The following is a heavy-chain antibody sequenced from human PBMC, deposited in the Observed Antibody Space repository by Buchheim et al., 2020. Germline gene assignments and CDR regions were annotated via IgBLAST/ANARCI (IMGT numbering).Heavy chain of an antibody. J-gene: IGHJ4*02. CDR2: ISNSADST. CDR3: ALLPAYSSPDY. D-gene: IGHD6-13*01. V-gene: IGHV3-23*01. Sequence: EVQLLESGGGLVQPGGSLRLSCAASGFTFSSYAMSWVRQAPGKGLEWVSSISNSADSTYYADFAKGRFTISRDNSKNTLYLQMNGLRVEDTAVYYCALLPAYSSPDYWGQGTL. CDR1: GFTFSSYA.